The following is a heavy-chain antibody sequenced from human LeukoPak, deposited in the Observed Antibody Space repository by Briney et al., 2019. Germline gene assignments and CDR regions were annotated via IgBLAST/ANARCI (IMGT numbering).Heavy chain of an antibody. V-gene: IGHV4-38-2*02. CDR1: VYSICGGYY. D-gene: IGHD3-10*01. CDR3: AGDSMVRKVDH. J-gene: IGHJ4*02. Sequence: RSETLSLTCAVSVYSICGGYYWGWTRQPPGKGLEWIGSIYHSVSTSYNPSLKSRVTISVDTSKNQFSQKLSSVTAADTAVYYCAGDSMVRKVDHWGQGTLVTVSS. CDR2: IYHSVST.